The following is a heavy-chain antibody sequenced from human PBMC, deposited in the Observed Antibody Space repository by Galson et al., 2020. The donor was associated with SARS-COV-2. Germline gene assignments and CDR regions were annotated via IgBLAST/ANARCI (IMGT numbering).Heavy chain of an antibody. CDR1: GGSISSSSNY. CDR3: ASSGFGEYRRFDP. D-gene: IGHD3-10*01. Sequence: ASETLSLTCTVSGGSISSSSNYWGWIRQPPGGGLEWIASIYSSGSTNYHPSLKSRVTISIDTSKNQLSLMVSSVTAADTAVYYCASSGFGEYRRFDPWGQGTLVTVSS. CDR2: IYSSGST. V-gene: IGHV4-39*07. J-gene: IGHJ5*02.